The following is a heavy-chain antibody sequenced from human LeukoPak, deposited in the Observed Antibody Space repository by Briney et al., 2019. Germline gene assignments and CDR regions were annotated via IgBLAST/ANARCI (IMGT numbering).Heavy chain of an antibody. CDR3: ARHYGYLPSEYYYYGMDV. Sequence: ASVKVSCKASGYTFTGYGISWVRQAPGQGLEWMGRISAYNGNTNYAQKFQGRVTMTTDTSTSTAYVDLTSLRSDDTAVYYCARHYGYLPSEYYYYGMDVWGQGTTVTVSS. J-gene: IGHJ6*02. D-gene: IGHD5-18*01. V-gene: IGHV1-18*01. CDR2: ISAYNGNT. CDR1: GYTFTGYG.